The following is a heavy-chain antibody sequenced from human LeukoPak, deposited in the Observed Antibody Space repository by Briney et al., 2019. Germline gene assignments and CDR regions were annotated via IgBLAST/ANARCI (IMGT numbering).Heavy chain of an antibody. Sequence: SETLSLTCTVSGGSISSYYWSWIRQPPGKGLEWIGCIYYSGSTNYNPSLKSRVTISVDTSKNQFSLKLSSVTAADTAVYYCARAEYYYDSSGIDYWGQGTLVTVSS. J-gene: IGHJ4*02. CDR1: GGSISSYY. CDR2: IYYSGST. D-gene: IGHD3-22*01. CDR3: ARAEYYYDSSGIDY. V-gene: IGHV4-59*01.